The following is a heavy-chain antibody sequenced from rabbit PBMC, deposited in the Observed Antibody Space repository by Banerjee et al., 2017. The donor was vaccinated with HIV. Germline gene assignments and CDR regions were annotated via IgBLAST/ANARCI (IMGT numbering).Heavy chain of an antibody. CDR1: GFTLSNNYW. V-gene: IGHV1S45*01. D-gene: IGHD4-1*01. CDR2: INTSSGNT. Sequence: QEQLEESGGDLVKPGASLTLTCKASGFTLSNNYWIYWVRQAPGKGLEWIACINTSSGNTVYASWAKGRFTISKTSSTTVTLQMTSLTAADTATYFCAREYSSGWGHFNLWGPGTLVTVS. J-gene: IGHJ4*01. CDR3: AREYSSGWGHFNL.